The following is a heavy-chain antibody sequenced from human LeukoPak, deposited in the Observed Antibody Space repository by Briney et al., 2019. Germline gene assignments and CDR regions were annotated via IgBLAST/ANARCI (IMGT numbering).Heavy chain of an antibody. Sequence: ASVKVSCKASGYTFTSFDINWVRQATGQALDWVGWMNPNSGNTGCAQKFQGRVTMTTDTSITTAYMELSSLASEDTAVYYCARGSRSGSSSGQGVSYYFDYWGQGTLVTVSS. CDR3: ARGSRSGSSSGQGVSYYFDY. V-gene: IGHV1-8*01. CDR2: MNPNSGNT. J-gene: IGHJ4*02. CDR1: GYTFTSFD. D-gene: IGHD6-6*01.